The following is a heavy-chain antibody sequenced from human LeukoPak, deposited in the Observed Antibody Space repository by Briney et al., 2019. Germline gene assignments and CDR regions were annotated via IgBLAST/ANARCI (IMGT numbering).Heavy chain of an antibody. V-gene: IGHV3-33*01. CDR2: IWYDGSNK. J-gene: IGHJ4*02. CDR1: GFTFSSYG. D-gene: IGHD2-21*02. Sequence: GGSLRLSCAASGFTFSSYGMHRVRQAPGKGLEWVAVIWYDGSNKYYADSVKGRFTISRDNSKNTLYLQMNSLRAEDTAVYYCAREGRSVTAFDYWGQGTLVTVSS. CDR3: AREGRSVTAFDY.